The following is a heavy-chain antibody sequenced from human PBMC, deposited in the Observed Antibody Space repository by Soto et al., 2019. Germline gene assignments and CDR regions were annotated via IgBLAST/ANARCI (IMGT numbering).Heavy chain of an antibody. CDR1: GYTLTALS. V-gene: IGHV1-24*01. CDR2: VDPEDGAT. CDR3: ATIPGDYDSPPYYNHY. D-gene: IGHD3-22*01. J-gene: IGHJ4*02. Sequence: VQVCCEVSGYTLTALSMHWVRQAPGKGIERMGGVDPEDGATIYAQKFQGRVTMTEDTSTDTAYMELSSLRSEDTAVYYCATIPGDYDSPPYYNHYWGQAPLLSVSS.